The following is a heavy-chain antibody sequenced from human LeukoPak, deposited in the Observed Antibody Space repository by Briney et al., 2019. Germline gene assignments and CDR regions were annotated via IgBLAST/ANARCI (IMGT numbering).Heavy chain of an antibody. CDR1: GYTLTELS. Sequence: ASVTVSYKVSGYTLTELSMHWVRQAPGKGLEWMGGFDPEDGETIYAQKFQGRVTMTEDTSTDTAYMELSSLRSEDTAVYYCATVGEGSILTGYYYAFDIWGQGTMVTVSS. D-gene: IGHD3-9*01. V-gene: IGHV1-24*01. J-gene: IGHJ3*02. CDR2: FDPEDGET. CDR3: ATVGEGSILTGYYYAFDI.